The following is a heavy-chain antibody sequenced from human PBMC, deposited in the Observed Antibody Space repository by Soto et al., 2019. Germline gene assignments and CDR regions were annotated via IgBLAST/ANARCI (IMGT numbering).Heavy chain of an antibody. J-gene: IGHJ6*02. CDR3: ARRAPLYCSSTSCYYYGMDV. CDR2: IDPSDSYT. D-gene: IGHD2-2*01. CDR1: GYSFTSYW. V-gene: IGHV5-10-1*01. Sequence: GESLKISCKGSGYSFTSYWISGVRQMPGKGLEWMGRIDPSDSYTNYSPSFQGHVTISADKSISTAYLQWSSLKASDTAMYYCARRAPLYCSSTSCYYYGMDVWGQGTTVTVS.